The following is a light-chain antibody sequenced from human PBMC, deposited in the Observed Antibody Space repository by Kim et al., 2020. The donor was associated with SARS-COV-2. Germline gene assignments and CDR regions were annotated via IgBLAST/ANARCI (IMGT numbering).Light chain of an antibody. V-gene: IGKV1-17*03. CDR3: LHHNNYPLT. Sequence: ASVGDRVTITCRASQGISSHLAWYQQKPGKVPKPLIYAASSLQSGVPSRFSGSGSGTEFTLTISSLQPEDSATYYCLHHNNYPLTFGGGTKVDIK. CDR1: QGISSH. CDR2: AAS. J-gene: IGKJ4*01.